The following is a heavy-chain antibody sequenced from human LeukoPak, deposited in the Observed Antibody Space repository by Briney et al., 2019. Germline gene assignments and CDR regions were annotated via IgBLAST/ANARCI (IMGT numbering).Heavy chain of an antibody. Sequence: AGGSLRLSCAASGFTFSSYAMSWVRQAPGKGLEWVSAISGSGGTYYADSVKGRFTISRDNSKNTLYLQMNSLRAEDTAVYYCAKDERIIVIRDAFDIWGLGTMVTVSS. CDR3: AKDERIIVIRDAFDI. CDR1: GFTFSSYA. CDR2: ISGSGGT. J-gene: IGHJ3*02. V-gene: IGHV3-23*01. D-gene: IGHD3-16*02.